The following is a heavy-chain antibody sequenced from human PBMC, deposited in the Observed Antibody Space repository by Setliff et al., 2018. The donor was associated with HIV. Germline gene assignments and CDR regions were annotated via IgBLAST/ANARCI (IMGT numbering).Heavy chain of an antibody. CDR1: GYTFTNYG. CDR3: ARGGGYSGYDGTLDY. J-gene: IGHJ4*01. Sequence: GASVKVSCKASGYTFTNYGFSWVRQAPRQGLEWMGWISGFNGATNSAQKFRDRVTLTTDTSTTTAYMELRSLRSDDTAVYYCARGGGYSGYDGTLDYWSQGTQVTVSS. CDR2: ISGFNGAT. D-gene: IGHD5-12*01. V-gene: IGHV1-18*01.